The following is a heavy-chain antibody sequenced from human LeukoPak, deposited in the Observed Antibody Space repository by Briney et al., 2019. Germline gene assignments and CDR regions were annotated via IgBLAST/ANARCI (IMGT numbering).Heavy chain of an antibody. D-gene: IGHD2-15*01. CDR1: GYTFTIYG. CDR3: ARLLGIAANDAFDI. J-gene: IGHJ3*02. V-gene: IGHV1-18*01. CDR2: ISAYNGNT. Sequence: GASVKVSCKASGYTFTIYGISWVRQAPGQGLEWMGWISAYNGNTNYAQKLQGRVTMTTDTSTSTAYMELRSLRSDDTAVYYCARLLGIAANDAFDIWGQGTMVTVSS.